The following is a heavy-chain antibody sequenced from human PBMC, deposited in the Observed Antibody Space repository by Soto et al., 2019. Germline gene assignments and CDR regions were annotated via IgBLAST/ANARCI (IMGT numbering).Heavy chain of an antibody. Sequence: QVQLVESGGGLVKPGGSLRLSCADSGFTFSDYYMTWIRQAPGKGLEWVSYISSTGTYTNYADSVRGRFTITRDNAKNSLYLQMNSLTADDTALYYCARDSTGWRAVYDSWGQGTLVTVSS. CDR3: ARDSTGWRAVYDS. V-gene: IGHV3-11*05. CDR1: GFTFSDYY. CDR2: ISSTGTYT. J-gene: IGHJ4*02. D-gene: IGHD6-19*01.